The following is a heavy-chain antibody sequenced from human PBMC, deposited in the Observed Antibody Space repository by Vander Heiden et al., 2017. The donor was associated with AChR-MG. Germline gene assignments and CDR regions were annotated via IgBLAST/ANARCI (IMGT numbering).Heavy chain of an antibody. CDR1: GYPFTTYD. CDR2: VNPKSSNT. V-gene: IGHV1-8*01. D-gene: IGHD3-3*01. Sequence: QVQLVQSGAEVKKPGASVKVSCKASGYPFTTYDINWVLQAAGQGLEWMGWVNPKSSNTGYTQNFQGRVTMTTDNSISSAYMELSNLRSEDTAGYYCARGRGDDFWPRGYYYGMDVWGHGTTVAVSS. J-gene: IGHJ6*02. CDR3: ARGRGDDFWPRGYYYGMDV.